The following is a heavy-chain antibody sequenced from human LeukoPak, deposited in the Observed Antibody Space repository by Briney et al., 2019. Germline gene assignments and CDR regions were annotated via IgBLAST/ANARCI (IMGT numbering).Heavy chain of an antibody. CDR3: ARGQTTVTN. D-gene: IGHD4-17*01. CDR1: GFTFSSYW. Sequence: GGSMRLSCAASGFTFSSYWMSWVRQAPGKVLEWVANIKPDGSEKYYVDSVKGRFTISRDNAKNPLYLQMNSLRAEDTAVYYCARGQTTVTNWGQGTLVTVSS. V-gene: IGHV3-7*03. CDR2: IKPDGSEK. J-gene: IGHJ4*02.